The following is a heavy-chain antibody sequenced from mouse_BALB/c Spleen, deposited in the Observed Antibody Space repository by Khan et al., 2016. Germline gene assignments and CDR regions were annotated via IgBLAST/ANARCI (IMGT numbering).Heavy chain of an antibody. CDR3: ATTTVVATRYFDV. J-gene: IGHJ1*01. Sequence: EVQLQESGPGLVKPSQSLSLTCTVTGYSITSDYAWNWIRQFPGNKLEWMGYLSYSGSTRYNPSLKSRISITRDTSTNQFFLQLNSVTTEDTATYYCATTTVVATRYFDVWGAGTTVTVSS. D-gene: IGHD1-1*01. V-gene: IGHV3-2*02. CDR1: GYSITSDYA. CDR2: LSYSGST.